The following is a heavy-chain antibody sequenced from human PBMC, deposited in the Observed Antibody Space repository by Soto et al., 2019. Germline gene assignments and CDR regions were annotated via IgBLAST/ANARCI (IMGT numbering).Heavy chain of an antibody. CDR3: AFGWWQRQRYVTDV. J-gene: IGHJ6*02. CDR1: AGSISSYY. V-gene: IGHV4-59*08. Sequence: PSKTLSLMCTVTAGSISSYYWRWIRQPPGKEQQYIGYIYYSGSSNYNPSLKSRVTIPDDTSTNQFSLTMSSVTAAETAVHYCAFGWWQRQRYVTDVWGHATTVTVS. CDR2: IYYSGSS. D-gene: IGHD6-25*01.